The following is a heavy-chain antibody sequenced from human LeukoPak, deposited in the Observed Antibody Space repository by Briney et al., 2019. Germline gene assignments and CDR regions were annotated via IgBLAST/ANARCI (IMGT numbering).Heavy chain of an antibody. V-gene: IGHV4-34*01. CDR2: INHSGST. J-gene: IGHJ5*02. CDR1: GGSFSGYY. D-gene: IGHD3-10*01. Sequence: SETLSLTCAVYGGSFSGYYWSWIRQPPGMGLQWIGEINHSGSTNYNPSLKSRVTVSVDTSKNQFSLKLSSVTAADTAVYYCARGPKPKSITMVRGVNFQRTKNWFDPWGQGTLVTVSS. CDR3: ARGPKPKSITMVRGVNFQRTKNWFDP.